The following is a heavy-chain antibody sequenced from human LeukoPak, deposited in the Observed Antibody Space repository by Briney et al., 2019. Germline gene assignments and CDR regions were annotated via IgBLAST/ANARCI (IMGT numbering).Heavy chain of an antibody. J-gene: IGHJ4*02. Sequence: GGSLRLSCAASGFTFSDHYMDWVRQAPGKGLEWVGRFRNKANSYTTEYAPSVRGRFTISRDDSKNSLFLQMNSLKTEDTAVYYCVRTISGDPRYFDCWGQGILVTVSS. CDR2: FRNKANSYTT. CDR3: VRTISGDPRYFDC. CDR1: GFTFSDHY. V-gene: IGHV3-72*01. D-gene: IGHD7-27*01.